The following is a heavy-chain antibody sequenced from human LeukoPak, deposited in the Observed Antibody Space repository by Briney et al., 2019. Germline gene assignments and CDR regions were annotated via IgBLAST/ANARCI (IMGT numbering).Heavy chain of an antibody. CDR3: AIPYYDILTGYYPDY. Sequence: ASVKVSCKASGYTFTSYAMHWVRQAPGQGLEWMGWINPNSGGTNYAQKFQGRVTMTRDTSISTAYMELSRLRSDDTAVYYCAIPYYDILTGYYPDYWGQGTLVTVSS. V-gene: IGHV1-2*02. CDR1: GYTFTSYA. CDR2: INPNSGGT. J-gene: IGHJ4*02. D-gene: IGHD3-9*01.